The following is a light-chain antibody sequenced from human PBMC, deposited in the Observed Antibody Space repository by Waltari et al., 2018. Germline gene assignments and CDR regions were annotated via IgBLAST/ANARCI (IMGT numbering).Light chain of an antibody. CDR2: EVS. J-gene: IGLJ3*02. Sequence: QSGLTQPASVSGSPGQSITISCTGTSSDIGSYDLVSWYLLLPGKAPKLLISEVSQRPSGVFPRFSGSKSGNTASLTISGLQAEDEADYYCCSYGGTTNWMFGGGTRLTV. CDR1: SSDIGSYDL. CDR3: CSYGGTTNWM. V-gene: IGLV2-23*02.